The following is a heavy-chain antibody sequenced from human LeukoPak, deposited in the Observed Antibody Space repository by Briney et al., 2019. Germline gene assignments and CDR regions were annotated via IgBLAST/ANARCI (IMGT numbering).Heavy chain of an antibody. CDR1: GFPFSSHA. CDR3: AKDVEEWSHPDY. J-gene: IGHJ4*02. Sequence: GGSLRLSCAVSGFPFSSHAMSWVRQAPGKGLEWVSAISGSGGSTYYADSVKGRFTISRDNSKNTLYLQMNSLRAEDTAVYYCAKDVEEWSHPDYWGQGTLVTVSS. D-gene: IGHD3-3*01. CDR2: ISGSGGST. V-gene: IGHV3-23*01.